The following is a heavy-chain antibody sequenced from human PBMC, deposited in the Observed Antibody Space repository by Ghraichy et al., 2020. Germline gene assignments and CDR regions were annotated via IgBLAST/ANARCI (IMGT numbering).Heavy chain of an antibody. CDR1: GFTVSLNY. Sequence: GSVKVSCAASGFTVSLNYMSWVRQAPGKGLEWVSVIYSGGNAKYADSVRGRFTISRDTSNNMLYLQMNSLRGEDTAVYYCARHVTGYYYYGMNVWGQGTTVTVSS. CDR3: ARHVTGYYYYGMNV. V-gene: IGHV3-53*01. J-gene: IGHJ6*02. D-gene: IGHD1-20*01. CDR2: IYSGGNA.